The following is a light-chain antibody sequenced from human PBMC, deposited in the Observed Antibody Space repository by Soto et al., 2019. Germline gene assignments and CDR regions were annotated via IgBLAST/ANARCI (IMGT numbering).Light chain of an antibody. V-gene: IGLV1-44*01. J-gene: IGLJ3*02. CDR3: AAWGDSLIWV. CDR1: SSNIGSNT. CDR2: SNN. Sequence: QSVLTQPHSASGTPGQRVTISCSGSSSNIGSNTVNWYQQLPGTAPKLLIYSNNQRHSGVPDRFSGSKSGTSASLAISGLQSEDEADYYCAAWGDSLIWVFGGGTKLTVL.